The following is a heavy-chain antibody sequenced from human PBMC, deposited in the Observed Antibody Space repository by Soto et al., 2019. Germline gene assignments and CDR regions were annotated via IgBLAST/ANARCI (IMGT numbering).Heavy chain of an antibody. CDR3: SRRAPEGFDP. Sequence: PSETLSLTCTVSGGSISSGGYYWSWIRQHPGKGLEWIGYIYYSGSTYYNPSLKSRVTISVDTSKNHFSLKLGSVTAADTALYYCSRRAPEGFDPWGQGTLVTV. CDR2: IYYSGST. V-gene: IGHV4-31*03. CDR1: GGSISSGGYY. J-gene: IGHJ5*02.